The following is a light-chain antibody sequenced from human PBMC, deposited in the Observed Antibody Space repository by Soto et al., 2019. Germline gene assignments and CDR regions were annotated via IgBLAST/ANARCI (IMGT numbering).Light chain of an antibody. J-gene: IGKJ1*01. CDR2: GAA. CDR1: QSVFSS. CDR3: QQYHNLSA. V-gene: IGKV3-15*01. Sequence: EIVMTQSPATLSVSPGERATLSCRASQSVFSSLAWYQQKPGQAPRLLIYGAATRATGIPARFSGSWSGTEFTLTISSLQSEDFAGYYCQQYHNLSAFCQGTTVEIK.